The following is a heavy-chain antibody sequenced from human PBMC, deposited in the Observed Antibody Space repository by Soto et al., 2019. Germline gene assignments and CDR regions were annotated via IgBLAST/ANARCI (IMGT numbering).Heavy chain of an antibody. D-gene: IGHD3-3*01. CDR1: GFTFSNYW. CDR2: IRRDETNT. Sequence: EVQLVESGGGLVQPGGSLRLSCATSGFTFSNYWVHWVRQAPGKGLVWVSRIRRDETNTNYADSVKGRFTVSRDNANNTVYLQMNSLRAEDTAVYYCVGRDGYDFWGLMDGWGKGTTVTVSS. J-gene: IGHJ6*04. CDR3: VGRDGYDFWGLMDG. V-gene: IGHV3-74*01.